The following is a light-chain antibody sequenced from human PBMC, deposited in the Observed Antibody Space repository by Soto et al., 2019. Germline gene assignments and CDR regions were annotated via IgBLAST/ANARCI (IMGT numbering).Light chain of an antibody. Sequence: QSALTQPRSVSGSPGQSVTISCTGTSSDVGGYNYVSWYQQHPGKAPKLMIYDVSKRPSGVPDRFSGSKSGNTASLTISGLQAEDEADYSCCSYAGGYVFGTGTKVTVL. CDR2: DVS. J-gene: IGLJ1*01. CDR1: SSDVGGYNY. CDR3: CSYAGGYV. V-gene: IGLV2-11*01.